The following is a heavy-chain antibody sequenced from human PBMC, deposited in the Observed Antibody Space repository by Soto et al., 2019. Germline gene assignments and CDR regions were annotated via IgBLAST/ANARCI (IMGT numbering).Heavy chain of an antibody. Sequence: ASVKVSCKASGYIFTSYYIHWVRQAPGQGLEWMGWINPIVGRGMFAQRFQGRVTMTRDTSTSTAYMELSSLRSEDTAVYYCARATAAFFDYWGQGTLVTVSS. D-gene: IGHD5-18*01. CDR1: GYIFTSYY. CDR2: INPIVGRG. J-gene: IGHJ4*02. V-gene: IGHV1-46*01. CDR3: ARATAAFFDY.